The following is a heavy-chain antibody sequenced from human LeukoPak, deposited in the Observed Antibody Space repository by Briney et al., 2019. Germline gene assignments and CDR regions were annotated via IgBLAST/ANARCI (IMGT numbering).Heavy chain of an antibody. D-gene: IGHD3-22*01. J-gene: IGHJ6*02. CDR2: IKSKTDGGTT. V-gene: IGHV3-15*01. CDR1: RFTFSNAW. Sequence: GGSLRLSCAASRFTFSNAWMSWVRQAPGKGLEWVGRIKSKTDGGTTDYAAPVKSTFTNSKNDSKHTLHLQMNSLKTEDSAVYYRTPDSSGYYYYYYGMDVWGQGTTVTVSS. CDR3: TPDSSGYYYYYYGMDV.